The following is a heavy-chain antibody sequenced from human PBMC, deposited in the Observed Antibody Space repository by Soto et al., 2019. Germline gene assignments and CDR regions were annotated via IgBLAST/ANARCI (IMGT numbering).Heavy chain of an antibody. D-gene: IGHD4-17*01. CDR3: ARDLTTVVTFYFDY. J-gene: IGHJ4*02. V-gene: IGHV3-30-3*01. CDR2: ISYDGSNK. CDR1: GFTFSRYA. Sequence: QVQLVESGGGVVQPGRSLRLSCAASGFTFSRYAIHWVRQAPGKGLEWVAVISYDGSNKYYADSVKGRFTISRDNSKNTLYLQMTSLRAEDTAVYYCARDLTTVVTFYFDYWGQGTLVTVSS.